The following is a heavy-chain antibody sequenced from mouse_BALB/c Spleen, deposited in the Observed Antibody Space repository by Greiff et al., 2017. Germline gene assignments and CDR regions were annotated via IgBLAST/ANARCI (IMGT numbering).Heavy chain of an antibody. V-gene: IGHV5-6*01. Sequence: EVQVVESGGDLVKPGGSLKLSCAASGFTFSSYGMSWVRQTPDKRLEWVATISSGGSYTYYPDSVKGRFTISRDNAKNTLYLQMSSLKSEDTAMYYCARRGGPAAMDYWGQGTSVTVSS. CDR3: ARRGGPAAMDY. J-gene: IGHJ4*01. CDR2: ISSGGSYT. CDR1: GFTFSSYG.